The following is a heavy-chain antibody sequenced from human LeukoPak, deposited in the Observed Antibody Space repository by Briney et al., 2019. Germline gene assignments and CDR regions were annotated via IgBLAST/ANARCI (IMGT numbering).Heavy chain of an antibody. J-gene: IGHJ6*03. CDR1: GGSFSSYV. CDR2: IIPILGVA. Sequence: ASVKDSCKACGGSFSSYVISWVRQALGQRREWMGGIIPILGVANYVQKLQGRVTLTTDEIPRTAYIEMCRVRSEETAVYNCVRAVVPAAKGRSGGYYYYYMDVWGKGTTVTVSS. V-gene: IGHV1-69*05. CDR3: VRAVVPAAKGRSGGYYYYYMDV. D-gene: IGHD2-2*01.